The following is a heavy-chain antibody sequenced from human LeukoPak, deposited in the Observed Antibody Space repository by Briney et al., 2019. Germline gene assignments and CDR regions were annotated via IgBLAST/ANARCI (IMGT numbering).Heavy chain of an antibody. CDR1: GFSFRDYW. CDR2: IEPDGSGK. D-gene: IGHD3-10*01. Sequence: GGSLRLSCAASGFSFRDYWMSWVRQAPGKGLEWVADIEPDGSGKTYADSVKGRFTISRDNAQQSLYLQMDTLTAEDTAVYYCVTSWVRQQRDFWGQGTLVTVSS. V-gene: IGHV3-7*01. CDR3: VTSWVRQQRDF. J-gene: IGHJ4*02.